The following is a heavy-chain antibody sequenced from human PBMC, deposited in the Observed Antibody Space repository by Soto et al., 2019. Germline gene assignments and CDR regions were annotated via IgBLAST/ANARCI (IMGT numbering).Heavy chain of an antibody. V-gene: IGHV6-1*01. CDR2: TYYRSKWYH. CDR3: ERTKFDKIFFNYYGMDV. Sequence: PSQTLSLTCAISGDSVSSNSAAWNWIRQSPSRGLEWLGRTYYRSKWYHDYAISVKSRITINPDTSRNQFSLQLNSVSPEDTAVYYCERTKFDKIFFNYYGMDVWGQGPTVTVSS. CDR1: GDSVSSNSAA. J-gene: IGHJ6*02. D-gene: IGHD3-10*01.